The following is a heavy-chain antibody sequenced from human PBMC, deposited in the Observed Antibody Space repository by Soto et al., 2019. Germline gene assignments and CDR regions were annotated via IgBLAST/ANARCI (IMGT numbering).Heavy chain of an antibody. CDR2: ITSSSSYI. V-gene: IGHV3-21*01. Sequence: GGSLRLSCAASGFTFSSYGMHWVRQAPGKGLEWVSAITSSSSYIYYADSVKGRFTISRDNAKNSLYLQMNSLRAEDTAVYYCAIHGSSGYFDYWGQGTLVTVSS. J-gene: IGHJ4*02. D-gene: IGHD6-6*01. CDR1: GFTFSSYG. CDR3: AIHGSSGYFDY.